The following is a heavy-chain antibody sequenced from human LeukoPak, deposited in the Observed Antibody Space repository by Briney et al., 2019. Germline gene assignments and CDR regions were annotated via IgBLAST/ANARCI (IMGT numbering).Heavy chain of an antibody. V-gene: IGHV3-30-3*01. D-gene: IGHD6-13*01. CDR3: ARDYVFSSWSLYYYYYYGMDV. Sequence: GRALRLSCAASGFTFSSYAMHWVRQAPGKGLEWVAVISYDGSNKYYADSVKGRFTISRDNSKNTLYLQMNSLRAEDTAVYYCARDYVFSSWSLYYYYYYGMDVWGQGTTVTVSS. CDR1: GFTFSSYA. CDR2: ISYDGSNK. J-gene: IGHJ6*02.